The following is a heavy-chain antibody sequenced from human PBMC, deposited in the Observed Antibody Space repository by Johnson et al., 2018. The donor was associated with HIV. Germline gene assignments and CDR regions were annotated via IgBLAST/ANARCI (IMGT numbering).Heavy chain of an antibody. CDR1: GFTFSTYA. CDR2: ISYDGNTK. CDR3: ARGRGALDI. Sequence: VQLVESGGGVVQPGRSLRLSCAASGFTFSTYAVHWVRQAPGKGLEWVAVISYDGNTKYYADSVKGRFTISRDNSKKTLYLQMNSLRAEDTAVYYCARGRGALDIWGQGTMVTVSS. J-gene: IGHJ3*02. D-gene: IGHD3-16*01. V-gene: IGHV3-30*04.